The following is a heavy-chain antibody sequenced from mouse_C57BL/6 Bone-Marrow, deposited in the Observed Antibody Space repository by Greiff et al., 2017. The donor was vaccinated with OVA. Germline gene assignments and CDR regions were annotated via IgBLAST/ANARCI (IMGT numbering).Heavy chain of an antibody. CDR2: INPSSGYT. Sequence: QVQLQQSGAELARPGASVKMSCKASGYTFTSYTMHWVKQRPGQGLEWIGYINPSSGYTKYNQKFKDKATLTADKSSSTAYMQLSSLTSEDSAVYYCATYSNYGYFDVWGTGTTVTVSS. CDR3: ATYSNYGYFDV. CDR1: GYTFTSYT. V-gene: IGHV1-4*01. J-gene: IGHJ1*03. D-gene: IGHD2-5*01.